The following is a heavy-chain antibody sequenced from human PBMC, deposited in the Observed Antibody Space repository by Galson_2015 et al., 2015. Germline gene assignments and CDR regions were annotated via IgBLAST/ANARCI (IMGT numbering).Heavy chain of an antibody. D-gene: IGHD3-22*01. CDR1: GGSISSGSYY. J-gene: IGHJ4*02. V-gene: IGHV4-61*02. CDR3: ARGPTYYYDSSGLSV. Sequence: TLSLTCTVSGGSISSGSYYWSWIRQPAGKGLEWIGRIYTSGSTNYNPSLKSRVTISVDTSKNQFSLKLSSVTAADTAVYYCARGPTYYYDSSGLSVWGQGTLVTVSS. CDR2: IYTSGST.